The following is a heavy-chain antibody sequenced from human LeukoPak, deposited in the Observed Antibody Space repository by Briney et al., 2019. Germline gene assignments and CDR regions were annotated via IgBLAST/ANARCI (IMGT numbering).Heavy chain of an antibody. CDR3: ARYSYYDFWSGYLPTDYYFDY. CDR2: IYYSGST. Sequence: SETLSLTCTVSGGSISSYYWSWIRQPPGKGLEWIGYIYYSGSTNYNPSLKSRVTISVDTSKNQFSLKLSSVTAADTAVYYCARYSYYDFWSGYLPTDYYFDYWGQGTLVTVSS. CDR1: GGSISSYY. J-gene: IGHJ4*02. V-gene: IGHV4-59*01. D-gene: IGHD3-3*01.